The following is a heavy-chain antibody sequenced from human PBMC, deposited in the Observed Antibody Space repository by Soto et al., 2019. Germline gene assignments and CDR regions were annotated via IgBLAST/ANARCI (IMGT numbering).Heavy chain of an antibody. J-gene: IGHJ3*02. D-gene: IGHD1-26*01. CDR3: ARQTYSGSSGLDAFDI. Sequence: GGSLKISCKGFGYSFTKYLVGRGRQMPGKGLEWMAIIYPDESDTKYSPSFQGQVTISADKSISTAYLQWSSLKASDTAMYYCARQTYSGSSGLDAFDIWGQGTMVTVSS. V-gene: IGHV5-51*01. CDR2: IYPDESDT. CDR1: GYSFTKYL.